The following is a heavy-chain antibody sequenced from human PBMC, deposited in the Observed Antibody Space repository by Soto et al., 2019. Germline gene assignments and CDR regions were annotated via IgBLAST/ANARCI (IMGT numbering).Heavy chain of an antibody. V-gene: IGHV3-33*01. CDR2: IWSDGVNK. J-gene: IGHJ4*02. CDR3: ARGCSSTSCYPGDY. CDR1: GFTFSSYA. D-gene: IGHD2-2*01. Sequence: QVQLVESGGGVVQPGRSLRLSCAASGFTFSSYAMHWVRQAPGKGLEWVAVIWSDGVNKYYADSVKGRFTISRDNSKNTLYLQMNSLRAEDTAVYFCARGCSSTSCYPGDYWGQGTLVTVSS.